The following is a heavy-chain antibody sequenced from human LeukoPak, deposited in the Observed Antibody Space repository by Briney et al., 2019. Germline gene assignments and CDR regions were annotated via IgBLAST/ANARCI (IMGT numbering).Heavy chain of an antibody. V-gene: IGHV1-18*01. J-gene: IGHJ4*02. CDR1: GYPFTSYG. D-gene: IGHD2-2*02. CDR3: AWGYWSSTSCYTGDY. Sequence: AAVKVSCKASGYPFTSYGISWVRQAPGQGLEWMGWISAYNGNTNYAQKLQGRVTITTDTSTSTAYMELRSLRSDDTAVYYCAWGYWSSTSCYTGDYWRQGTLVTVSS. CDR2: ISAYNGNT.